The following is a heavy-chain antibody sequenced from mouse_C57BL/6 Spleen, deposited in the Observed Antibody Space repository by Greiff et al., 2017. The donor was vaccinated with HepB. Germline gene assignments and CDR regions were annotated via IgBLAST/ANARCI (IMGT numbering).Heavy chain of an antibody. CDR3: ARLYYGSSQAWFAY. D-gene: IGHD1-1*01. Sequence: EVHLVESGGGLVQPGGSLSLSCAASGFTFTDYYMSWVRQPPGKALEWLGFIRNKANGYTTEYSASVKGRFTISRDNSQSILYLQMNALRAEDSATYYCARLYYGSSQAWFAYWGQGTLVTVSA. V-gene: IGHV7-3*01. J-gene: IGHJ3*01. CDR1: GFTFTDYY. CDR2: IRNKANGYTT.